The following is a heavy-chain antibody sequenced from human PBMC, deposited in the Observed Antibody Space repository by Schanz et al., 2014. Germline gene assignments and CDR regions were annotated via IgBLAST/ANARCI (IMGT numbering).Heavy chain of an antibody. V-gene: IGHV3-23*01. Sequence: EVQLLESGGGLVQPGGSLRLSCAASGFTFSSYAMSWVRQAPGKGLEWVSAISGSGGSTYYADTVKGRFAISRDNTKNTLNLHMNALRAEDTAVYYYARKKKLGDYGGRGHGSLDIWGQGTMVTVSS. D-gene: IGHD4-17*01. CDR3: ARKKKLGDYGGRGHGSLDI. CDR1: GFTFSSYA. CDR2: ISGSGGST. J-gene: IGHJ3*02.